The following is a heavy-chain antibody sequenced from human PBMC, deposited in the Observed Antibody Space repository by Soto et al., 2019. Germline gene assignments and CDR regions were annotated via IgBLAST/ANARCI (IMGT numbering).Heavy chain of an antibody. D-gene: IGHD7-27*01. CDR3: ARDTGDGTFDF. CDR2: INAGYGNT. V-gene: IGHV1-3*01. Sequence: QVHLVQSGAEVRKPGASVKVSCKASGYTFSSYAMHWVRQAPGQRLEWMGWINAGYGNTKSSQKFQDRVTVSRGTSASTAYMELTSLRYEDTAVYYCARDTGDGTFDFWGQGTLVTAS. J-gene: IGHJ4*02. CDR1: GYTFSSYA.